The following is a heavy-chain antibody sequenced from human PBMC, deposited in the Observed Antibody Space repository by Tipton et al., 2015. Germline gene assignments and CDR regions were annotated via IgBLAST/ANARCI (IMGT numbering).Heavy chain of an antibody. CDR1: GGSISSYY. D-gene: IGHD2-15*01. CDR3: LTGYCSAGSCYRYYGMDV. J-gene: IGHJ6*02. V-gene: IGHV4-59*08. Sequence: LRLSCTVSGGSISSYYWSWIRQPPGKGLEWIGYIYYSGSTNYNPSLKSRVTIAVDTSKNQFSLKLSSVTAADTALYYCLTGYCSAGSCYRYYGMDVWGQGTTVTFSS. CDR2: IYYSGST.